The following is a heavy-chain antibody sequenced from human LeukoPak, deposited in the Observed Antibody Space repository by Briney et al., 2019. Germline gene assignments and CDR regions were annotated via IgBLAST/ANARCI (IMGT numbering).Heavy chain of an antibody. CDR1: GYTLTELS. J-gene: IGHJ5*02. CDR3: ARVPVTTGFDP. V-gene: IGHV1-18*01. D-gene: IGHD4-17*01. CDR2: ISAYNGNT. Sequence: ASVKVSCKVSGYTLTELSMHWVRQAPGQGLEWMGWISAYNGNTNYAQKLQGRVTMTTDTSTSTAYMELRSLRSDDTAVYYCARVPVTTGFDPWGQGTLVTVSS.